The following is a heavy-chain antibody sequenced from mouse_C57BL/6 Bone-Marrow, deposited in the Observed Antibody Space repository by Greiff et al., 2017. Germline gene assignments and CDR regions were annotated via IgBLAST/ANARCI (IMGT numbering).Heavy chain of an antibody. V-gene: IGHV1-64*01. CDR3: ARCYYGSSYDYAMDY. J-gene: IGHJ4*01. CDR1: GYTFTSYW. D-gene: IGHD1-1*01. CDR2: IHPNSGST. Sequence: VQLQQPGAELVKPGASVKLSCKASGYTFTSYWMHWVKQRPGQGLEWIGMIHPNSGSTNYNEKFKSKATLTVDKSSSTAYMQLSSLTSEDSAVYYCARCYYGSSYDYAMDYWGQGTSVTVSS.